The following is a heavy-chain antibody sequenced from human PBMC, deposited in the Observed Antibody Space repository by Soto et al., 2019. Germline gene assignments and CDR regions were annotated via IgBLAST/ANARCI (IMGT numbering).Heavy chain of an antibody. D-gene: IGHD3-22*01. J-gene: IGHJ3*02. CDR2: ISGSGGST. Sequence: GGSLRLSCAASGFTFSSYAMSWVRQAPGKGLEWVSAISGSGGSTYYADSVKGRFTISRDNSKNTLYLQMNSLRAEDTAVYYCAKDQRITMIVVVPNAFDIWGQGTMVTV. V-gene: IGHV3-23*01. CDR1: GFTFSSYA. CDR3: AKDQRITMIVVVPNAFDI.